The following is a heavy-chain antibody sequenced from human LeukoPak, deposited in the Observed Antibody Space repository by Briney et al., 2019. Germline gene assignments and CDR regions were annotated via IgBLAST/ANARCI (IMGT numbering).Heavy chain of an antibody. Sequence: QPGGSLRLSCGASGFPFISYWMSWVRQAPGGGLEWVANIKQDGSEKDYVDSVKGRFTISRDNAKNSLYLQMNSLRAEDTAVYYCAIRSGYYTGQGYFQHWGQGTLVTVSS. CDR2: IKQDGSEK. CDR3: AIRSGYYTGQGYFQH. V-gene: IGHV3-7*03. CDR1: GFPFISYW. J-gene: IGHJ1*01. D-gene: IGHD3-3*01.